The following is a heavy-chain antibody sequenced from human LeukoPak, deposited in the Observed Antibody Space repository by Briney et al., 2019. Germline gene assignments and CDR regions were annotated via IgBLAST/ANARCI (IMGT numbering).Heavy chain of an antibody. V-gene: IGHV1-69*02. CDR2: IIPILGIA. J-gene: IGHJ5*02. D-gene: IGHD3-22*01. CDR3: ASSARGYYDSSGYYSSLFDP. Sequence: SVKVSCKASGGTFSSYTISWVRQAPGQGLEWMGRIIPILGIANYAQKFQGRVTITADKSTSTAYMELSSLRSEDTAVYYCASSARGYYDSSGYYSSLFDPWGQGTLVTVSS. CDR1: GGTFSSYT.